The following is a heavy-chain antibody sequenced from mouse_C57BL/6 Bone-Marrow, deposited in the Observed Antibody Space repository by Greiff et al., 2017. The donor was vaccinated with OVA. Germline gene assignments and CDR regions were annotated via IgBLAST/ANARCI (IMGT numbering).Heavy chain of an antibody. CDR3: AREGNPYYAMDY. J-gene: IGHJ4*01. CDR2: IYPGDGDT. D-gene: IGHD2-1*01. Sequence: VQLQQSGPELVKPGASVKISCKASGYAFSSSWMNWVKQRPGKGLEWIGRIYPGDGDTNYNGKFKGKATLTADKSSSTAYMQLSSLTSEDSAVYCCAREGNPYYAMDYWGQGTSVTVSS. CDR1: GYAFSSSW. V-gene: IGHV1-82*01.